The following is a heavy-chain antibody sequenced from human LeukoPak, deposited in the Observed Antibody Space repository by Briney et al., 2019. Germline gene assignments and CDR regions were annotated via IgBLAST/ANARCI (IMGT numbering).Heavy chain of an antibody. J-gene: IGHJ4*02. Sequence: SETLSLTCTVSGYSISTGYYWDWIRQPPGKGLEWIGTFYHGGSTYYNPSLKSRVTISVDTSKNQFSLNLTSVTAADTAVYYCARGQPYYYDSSGYKPEAPPPYYFDYWGQGTLVTVSS. V-gene: IGHV4-38-2*02. CDR2: FYHGGST. CDR1: GYSISTGYY. D-gene: IGHD3-22*01. CDR3: ARGQPYYYDSSGYKPEAPPPYYFDY.